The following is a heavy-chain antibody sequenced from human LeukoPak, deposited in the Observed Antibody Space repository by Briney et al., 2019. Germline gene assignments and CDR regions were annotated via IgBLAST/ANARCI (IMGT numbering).Heavy chain of an antibody. CDR1: GGTFSSYA. V-gene: IGHV1-69*13. CDR3: ARAQYSSSWYWGYYYYYGMDV. Sequence: ASVTVSCKASGGTFSSYAISWVRQAPGQGLEWMGGIIPIFGTTNYAQKFQGRVTITADESTSTAYMELSSLRSEDTAVYYCARAQYSSSWYWGYYYYYGMDVWGQGTTVTVSS. CDR2: IIPIFGTT. J-gene: IGHJ6*02. D-gene: IGHD6-13*01.